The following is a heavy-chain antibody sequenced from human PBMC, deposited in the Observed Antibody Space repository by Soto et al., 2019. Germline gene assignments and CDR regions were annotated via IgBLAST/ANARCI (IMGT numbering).Heavy chain of an antibody. CDR3: AKAVSGSIRYFDY. CDR2: ISGSGVST. V-gene: IGHV3-23*01. J-gene: IGHJ4*02. CDR1: GFTFSSYA. Sequence: GGSLRLSXAASGFTFSSYAMSWVRQAPGKGLEWVSLISGSGVSTYYADSVKGRFTISRDNSKNTLYLQMNSLRAEDTAVYYCAKAVSGSIRYFDYWGQGTLVTVSS. D-gene: IGHD1-26*01.